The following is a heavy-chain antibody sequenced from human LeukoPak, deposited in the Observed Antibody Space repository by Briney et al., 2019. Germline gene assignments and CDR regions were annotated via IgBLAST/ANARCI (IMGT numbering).Heavy chain of an antibody. V-gene: IGHV1-2*04. D-gene: IGHD3-10*01. CDR2: INPNSGGT. CDR1: GYTFTGYY. CDR3: ARSGFGEDGAFDI. Sequence: ASVKVSCKASGYTFTGYYMHWVRQAPGQGLEWMGWINPNSGGTNYAQKFQGWVTMTRDTSISTAYMELSRLRSDETAVYYCARSGFGEDGAFDIWGQGTMVTVSS. J-gene: IGHJ3*02.